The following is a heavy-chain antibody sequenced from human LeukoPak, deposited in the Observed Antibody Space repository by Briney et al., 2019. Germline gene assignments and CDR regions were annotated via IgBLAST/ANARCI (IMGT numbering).Heavy chain of an antibody. CDR2: IYYSGST. CDR3: ARDSPYSSGWGYYYYGMDV. D-gene: IGHD6-19*01. J-gene: IGHJ6*02. Sequence: SETLSLTCTVSGGSISSYYWSWIRQPPGKGLEWIGYIYYSGSTNYNPSLKSRVTISVDTSKNQFSLKLSSVTAADTAVYYCARDSPYSSGWGYYYYGMDVWGQGTTVTVSS. V-gene: IGHV4-59*01. CDR1: GGSISSYY.